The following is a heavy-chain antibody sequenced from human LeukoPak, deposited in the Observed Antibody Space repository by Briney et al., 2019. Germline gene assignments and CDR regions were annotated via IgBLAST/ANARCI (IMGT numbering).Heavy chain of an antibody. CDR1: GFTFSNAW. Sequence: GGSLRLSCAASGFTFSNAWMSWVRQAPGKGLEWVGRIKSKTDGGTTDYAAPVKGRFTISRDDSKNTLYLQMNSLKTEDTAVYYCTTEDGAARPFDYWGQGTLVTVSS. D-gene: IGHD6-6*01. CDR2: IKSKTDGGTT. CDR3: TTEDGAARPFDY. J-gene: IGHJ4*02. V-gene: IGHV3-15*01.